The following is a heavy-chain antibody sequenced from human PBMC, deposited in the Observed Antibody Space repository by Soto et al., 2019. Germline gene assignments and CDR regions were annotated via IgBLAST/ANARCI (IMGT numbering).Heavy chain of an antibody. J-gene: IGHJ4*02. Sequence: EVQLLESGGGLVQPGGSLRLSCAASGITISNYPMSWVRQAPGKGLDWVSGISGGGDRTYYADSAKGRFTISKDISRNSLPLQLDSLGVEDTAVYFWVIDDGGYPSTAPHWGQGTLVTVSS. CDR3: VIDDGGYPSTAPH. V-gene: IGHV3-23*01. CDR1: GITISNYP. D-gene: IGHD3-22*01. CDR2: ISGGGDRT.